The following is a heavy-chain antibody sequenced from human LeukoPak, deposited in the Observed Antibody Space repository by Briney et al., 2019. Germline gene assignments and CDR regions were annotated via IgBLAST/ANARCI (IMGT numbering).Heavy chain of an antibody. J-gene: IGHJ4*02. Sequence: GGSLRLSCAASGFTFSSYGMHWVRQAPGKGLERVAFIRYDGSNKYYADSVKGRFTISRDNSKNTLYLQMNSLRAEDTAVYYCAPQLRYYFDYWGQGTLVTVSS. CDR2: IRYDGSNK. CDR3: APQLRYYFDY. CDR1: GFTFSSYG. D-gene: IGHD2-2*01. V-gene: IGHV3-30*02.